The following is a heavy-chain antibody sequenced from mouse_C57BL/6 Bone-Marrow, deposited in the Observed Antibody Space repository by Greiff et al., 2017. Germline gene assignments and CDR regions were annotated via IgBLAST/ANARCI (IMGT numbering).Heavy chain of an antibody. CDR1: GYTFTSYW. CDR2: LDPSDSYT. Sequence: QVQLQQPGAELVMPGASVKLSCKASGYTFTSYWMHWVKQRPGQGLAWIGELDPSDSYTNYNQKFKGKSTLTVDKSSSTAYMQLSSLTSEDSAVYYCANDGYFWYFDVWGTGTTVTVSS. CDR3: ANDGYFWYFDV. J-gene: IGHJ1*03. V-gene: IGHV1-69*01. D-gene: IGHD2-3*01.